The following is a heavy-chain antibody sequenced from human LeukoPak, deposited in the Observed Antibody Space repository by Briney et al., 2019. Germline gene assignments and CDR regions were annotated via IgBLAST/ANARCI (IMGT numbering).Heavy chain of an antibody. V-gene: IGHV3-30-3*02. J-gene: IGHJ1*01. CDR2: ISYDGSNK. CDR3: AKYGSSGWHGVEYFQH. D-gene: IGHD6-19*01. CDR1: GFTFSSYA. Sequence: GGSLRLSCAASGFTFSSYAMHWVRQAPGKGLEWVAVISYDGSNKYYADSVKGRFTISRDNSKNTLYLQMNSLRAEDTAVYYCAKYGSSGWHGVEYFQHWGQGTLVTVSS.